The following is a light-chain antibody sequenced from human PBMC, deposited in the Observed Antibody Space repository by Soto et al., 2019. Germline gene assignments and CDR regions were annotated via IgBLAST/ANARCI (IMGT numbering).Light chain of an antibody. CDR3: QQYGSSPPWT. Sequence: ELVLTQSPGTLSLSPGERATLSCRSSESVNSSYLAWYQQKPGQAPRLLIFGASSRATGTPDRFSGSGSGTDFTLTISRLEPEDLAVYYCQQYGSSPPWTFGQGTKVDIK. J-gene: IGKJ1*01. V-gene: IGKV3-20*01. CDR1: ESVNSSY. CDR2: GAS.